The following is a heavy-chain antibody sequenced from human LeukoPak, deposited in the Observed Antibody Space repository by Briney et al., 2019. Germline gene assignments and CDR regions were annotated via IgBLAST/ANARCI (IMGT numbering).Heavy chain of an antibody. V-gene: IGHV1-2*02. J-gene: IGHJ5*02. CDR3: GRGVKTFDP. CDR1: GYTFTNYY. Sequence: ASVKVSCKASGYTFTNYYIHWVRQAPGQGLEWMGCINTNSGATNHAQNFQGRVTMTRDTSINTAYMELSSLRSDDTAVYYCGRGVKTFDPWGQGTLVTVSS. CDR2: INTNSGAT.